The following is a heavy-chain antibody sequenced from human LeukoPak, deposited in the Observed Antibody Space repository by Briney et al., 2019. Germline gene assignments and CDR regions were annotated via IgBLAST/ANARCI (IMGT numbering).Heavy chain of an antibody. CDR3: ATDFSRYSGSSVPLLDY. Sequence: ASVKDSCKVSGYTLTELSMHWVRQAPGKGLEWMGGFDPEDGETIYAQKFQGRVTMTEDTSTDTAYMELSSLRSEDTAVYYCATDFSRYSGSSVPLLDYWGQGTLVTVSS. V-gene: IGHV1-24*01. CDR2: FDPEDGET. CDR1: GYTLTELS. J-gene: IGHJ4*02. D-gene: IGHD1-26*01.